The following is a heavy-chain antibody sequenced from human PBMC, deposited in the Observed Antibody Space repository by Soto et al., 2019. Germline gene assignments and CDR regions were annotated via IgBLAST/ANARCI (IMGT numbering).Heavy chain of an antibody. Sequence: SETLSLTCTVSGGSVSRYYWNWIRQSPGKGLEWIGYIYYSGSTKYKPSLKSRVTMSVDTSKNQFSLKMNSATAADTAVYYCARHSNRNYGLYYFDYWGLGALVTVSS. D-gene: IGHD4-4*01. V-gene: IGHV4-59*08. CDR2: IYYSGST. CDR3: ARHSNRNYGLYYFDY. J-gene: IGHJ4*02. CDR1: GGSVSRYY.